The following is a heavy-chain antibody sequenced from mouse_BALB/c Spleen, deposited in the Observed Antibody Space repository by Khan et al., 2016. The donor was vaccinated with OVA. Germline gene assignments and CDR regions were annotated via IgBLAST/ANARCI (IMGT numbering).Heavy chain of an antibody. CDR3: ARTYFSYGNYGDYYTMDY. J-gene: IGHJ4*01. Sequence: QQEVQQSGPGLVQPSQSLSITCTVSGFSLTSYGVPWVRQSPGKGLEWLGVIWSGGSTDYNSAFISRLTISKDNSKSQVFFKMNSLQANDTAIYYCARTYFSYGNYGDYYTMDYWGQGTSVTVSS. D-gene: IGHD2-1*01. CDR2: IWSGGST. CDR1: GFSLTSYG. V-gene: IGHV2-2*02.